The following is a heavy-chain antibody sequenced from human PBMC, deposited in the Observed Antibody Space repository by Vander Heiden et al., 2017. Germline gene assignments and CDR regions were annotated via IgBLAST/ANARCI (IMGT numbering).Heavy chain of an antibody. D-gene: IGHD4-17*01. V-gene: IGHV3-9*01. J-gene: IGHJ4*02. CDR1: GIPFDDYA. CDR2: ISWNSGSI. Sequence: DVQLVESGGGLVQPGRSLRLSCAASGIPFDDYAMDWVRQAPGKGLEWVSGISWNSGSIGYADSVKGRFTISRDNAKNSLYLQMNSLRAEDTALYYCAKDMSSTVVTPGDYWGQGTLVTVSS. CDR3: AKDMSSTVVTPGDY.